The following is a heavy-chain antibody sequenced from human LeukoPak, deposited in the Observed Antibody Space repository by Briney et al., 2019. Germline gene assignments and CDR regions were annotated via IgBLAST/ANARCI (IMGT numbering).Heavy chain of an antibody. CDR3: VRVVSSSNYYDGGDY. Sequence: GGSLRLSCAASGFTFSSYWMHWVRQAPGKGLVWVSRTNTDGSTTVYADSVKGRFTISRDNAKNTLYLQMNSLRAEDTAIYYCVRVVSSSNYYDGGDYWGQGTLVTVSS. CDR2: TNTDGSTT. V-gene: IGHV3-74*01. J-gene: IGHJ4*02. CDR1: GFTFSSYW. D-gene: IGHD5/OR15-5a*01.